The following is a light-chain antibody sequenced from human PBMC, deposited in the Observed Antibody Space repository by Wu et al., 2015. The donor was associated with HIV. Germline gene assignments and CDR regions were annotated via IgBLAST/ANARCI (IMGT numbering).Light chain of an antibody. CDR3: QQYNNWPRS. CDR2: GAS. V-gene: IGKV3-15*01. CDR1: QSVTNN. Sequence: EIVMTQSPATLSVSPGERATLSCRASQSVTNNLAWYQQKPGQAPRLLIYGASTRATGIPARFSGSGSGTEFTLTISSLQSVDFAVYYCQQYNNWPRSFGQGTKLEIK. J-gene: IGKJ2*03.